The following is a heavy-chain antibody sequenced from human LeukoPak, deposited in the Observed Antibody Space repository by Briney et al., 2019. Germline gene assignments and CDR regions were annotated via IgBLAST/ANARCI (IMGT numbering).Heavy chain of an antibody. J-gene: IGHJ6*03. Sequence: SETLSLTCAVYGGSFSGYYWSWIRQPAGKGLEWIGRIYTSGSTNYNPSLKSRVTMSVDTSKNQFSLKLSSVTAADTAVYYCARAAPDDSSGYYLRTYYYYYMDVWGKGTTVTISS. CDR2: IYTSGST. V-gene: IGHV4-59*10. CDR3: ARAAPDDSSGYYLRTYYYYYMDV. D-gene: IGHD3-22*01. CDR1: GGSFSGYY.